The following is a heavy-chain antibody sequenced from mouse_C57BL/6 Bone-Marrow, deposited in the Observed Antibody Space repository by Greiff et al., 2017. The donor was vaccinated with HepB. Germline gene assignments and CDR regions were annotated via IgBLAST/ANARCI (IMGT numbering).Heavy chain of an antibody. J-gene: IGHJ3*01. CDR1: GYSITSGYY. Sequence: EVQRVESGPGLVKPSQSLSLTCSVTGYSITSGYYWNWIRQFPGNKLEWMGYISYDGSNNYNPSLKNRISITRDTSKNQFFLKLNSVTTEDTATYYCAQIYYYGSSYGFAYWGQGTLVTVSA. D-gene: IGHD1-1*01. V-gene: IGHV3-6*01. CDR2: ISYDGSN. CDR3: AQIYYYGSSYGFAY.